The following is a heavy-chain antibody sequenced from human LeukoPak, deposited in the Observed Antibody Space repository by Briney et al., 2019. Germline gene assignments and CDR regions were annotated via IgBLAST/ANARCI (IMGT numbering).Heavy chain of an antibody. D-gene: IGHD1-26*01. CDR3: ASALGGQGGH. CDR1: GFTFTSYS. CDR2: INGDGSST. V-gene: IGHV3-74*01. Sequence: GGSLRLSCAASGFTFTSYSMNWVRQVPGKGLVWVSHINGDGSSTNYADSVKGRFTISRDNAKNTLFLQMNSLRADDTAVYYCASALGGQGGHWGQGTLVTVSS. J-gene: IGHJ4*02.